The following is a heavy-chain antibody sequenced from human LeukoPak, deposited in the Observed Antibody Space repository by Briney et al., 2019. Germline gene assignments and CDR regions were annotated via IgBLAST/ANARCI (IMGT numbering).Heavy chain of an antibody. CDR3: ARGDYYDSSGYYYPDAFDI. J-gene: IGHJ3*02. CDR2: IYTSGST. Sequence: SETLSLTCTVSGGSISSGSYYWSWIRQPAGKGLEWIGRIYTSGSTNYNPSLKSRVTISVDTSKNQCSLKLSSVTAADTAVYYCARGDYYDSSGYYYPDAFDIWGQGTMVTVSS. D-gene: IGHD3-22*01. CDR1: GGSISSGSYY. V-gene: IGHV4-61*02.